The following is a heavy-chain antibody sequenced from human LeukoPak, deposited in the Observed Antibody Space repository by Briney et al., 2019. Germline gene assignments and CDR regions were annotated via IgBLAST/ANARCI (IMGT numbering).Heavy chain of an antibody. D-gene: IGHD3-16*01. CDR2: ISGSDTTT. Sequence: GSLRLSCAASGFTFKNYAMSWIRQAPGKGLEWVSVISGSEWVSVISGSDTTTYYADSVKGRFTITRDNSKNTLYLQMNSLRVEDTAVYYCACLEGAVDYWGQGTLVTVSS. CDR1: GFTFKNYA. V-gene: IGHV3-23*01. CDR3: ACLEGAVDY. J-gene: IGHJ4*02.